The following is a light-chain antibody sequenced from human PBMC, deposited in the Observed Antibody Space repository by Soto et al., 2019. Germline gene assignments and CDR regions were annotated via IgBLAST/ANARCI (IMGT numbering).Light chain of an antibody. CDR1: QSVSSTY. Sequence: EIVLTQSPGTLSLSPGERATLSCRASQSVSSTYLAWYQHKPGQPPTLLIYGASSRVTGIPVRFSGSGSGTDFTLTISRLEPEDFAVYYCQLYGSSSTWTFGQGTKVEIK. CDR2: GAS. V-gene: IGKV3-20*01. CDR3: QLYGSSSTWT. J-gene: IGKJ1*01.